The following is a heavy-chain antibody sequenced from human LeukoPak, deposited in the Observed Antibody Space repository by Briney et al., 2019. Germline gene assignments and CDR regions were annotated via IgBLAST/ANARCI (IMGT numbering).Heavy chain of an antibody. V-gene: IGHV4-39*01. Sequence: SETLSLTCTVSGGSISSSSYYWGWIRQPPGKGLEWIGSIYYSGSTYYNPSLKSRVTISVDTSKNQFSLKLSSVTAADTAVYYCARLVGGYCSGGSCSKYYYYYYMDVWGKGTTVTISS. CDR1: GGSISSSSYY. CDR3: ARLVGGYCSGGSCSKYYYYYYMDV. D-gene: IGHD2-15*01. CDR2: IYYSGST. J-gene: IGHJ6*03.